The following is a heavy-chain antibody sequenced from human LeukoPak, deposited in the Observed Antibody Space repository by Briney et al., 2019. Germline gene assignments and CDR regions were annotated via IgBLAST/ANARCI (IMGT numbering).Heavy chain of an antibody. CDR2: INPSGGST. Sequence: AASVKVSCKASGYTFTSYYMHWVRQAPGQGLEWMGIINPSGGSTSYAQKFQGRVTMTRDTSTSTVYMELSSLRSEDTAVYYCARDVEMATITGGPSEYWGQGTLVTVSS. CDR3: ARDVEMATITGGPSEY. D-gene: IGHD5-24*01. CDR1: GYTFTSYY. J-gene: IGHJ4*02. V-gene: IGHV1-46*01.